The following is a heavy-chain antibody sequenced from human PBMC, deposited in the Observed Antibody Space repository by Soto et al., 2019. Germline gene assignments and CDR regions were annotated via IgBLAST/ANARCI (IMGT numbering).Heavy chain of an antibody. CDR1: GFTFSSYG. CDR3: AKTGPGSSYGYYFDS. V-gene: IGHV3-23*01. CDR2: ISGSGGST. Sequence: GGSLRLSCAASGFTFSSYGMSWVRQAPGEGLEWVSGISGSGGSTYYADSVKGRFTISRDNSKNTLYLQMYSLRAEDTTVYYCAKTGPGSSYGYYFDSWGQGTLVTVSS. D-gene: IGHD5-18*01. J-gene: IGHJ4*02.